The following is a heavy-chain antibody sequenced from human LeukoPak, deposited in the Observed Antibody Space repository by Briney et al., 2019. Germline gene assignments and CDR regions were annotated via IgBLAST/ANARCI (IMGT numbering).Heavy chain of an antibody. Sequence: GGSLRLSCAASGLTFSSHARSWVRQAPGKGREWVSPIFGSGGSTYYADSGKGRLTISRDNSRNTLSLQMNSLRAEDTAVYYCAKAFTMKARADLYYFDYWGQGSLVTVSS. V-gene: IGHV3-23*01. D-gene: IGHD3-22*01. J-gene: IGHJ4*02. CDR2: IFGSGGST. CDR3: AKAFTMKARADLYYFDY. CDR1: GLTFSSHA.